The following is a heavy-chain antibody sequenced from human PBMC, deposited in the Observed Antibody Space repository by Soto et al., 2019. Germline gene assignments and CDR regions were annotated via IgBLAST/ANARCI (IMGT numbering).Heavy chain of an antibody. J-gene: IGHJ5*02. CDR2: INHTGGT. D-gene: IGHD3-3*01. CDR3: ATRITVFGLLIPPFDP. CDR1: GGSVNGYY. V-gene: IGHV4-34*01. Sequence: SETLSLTCAVYGGSVNGYYWNWIRQPPGKGLEWIGEINHTGGTHYNPSLKSRVTMSVDTSKNQFSLGLSSVTAADTAIYYCATRITVFGLLIPPFDPWGQGTQVTVSS.